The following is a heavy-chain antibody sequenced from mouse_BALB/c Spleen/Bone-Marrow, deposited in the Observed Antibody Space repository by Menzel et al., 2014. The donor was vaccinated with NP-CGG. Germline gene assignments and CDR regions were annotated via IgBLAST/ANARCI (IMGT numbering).Heavy chain of an antibody. D-gene: IGHD3-1*01. CDR1: GYTFTDYY. CDR2: IYPGSGST. J-gene: IGHJ4*01. CDR3: ANLGRYAMDY. V-gene: IGHV1-84*02. Sequence: QVQLQQSGPELVKPGASVKISCKASGYTFTDYYINWVKRKPGQGLEWIEWIYPGSGSTKYNEKFKGKATLTVDTSSSTAYMQLSSLTSEDTAVYFCANLGRYAMDYWGQGTSVTVSS.